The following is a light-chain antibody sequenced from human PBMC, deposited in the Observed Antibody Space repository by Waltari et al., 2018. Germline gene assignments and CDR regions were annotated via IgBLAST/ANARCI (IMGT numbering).Light chain of an antibody. V-gene: IGKV4-1*01. CDR2: WAA. CDR3: QQYYSIPYT. J-gene: IGKJ2*01. CDR1: QSLLYSSNHKNS. Sequence: DIVMTQSPDSLAVSLGERATINCKSSQSLLYSSNHKNSLTWYQQKPGQPPKLLLYWAATRGSGVPDRFSGSGSGTDFTLTISSLQAEDVAVYYCQQYYSIPYTFGPGTKLEIK.